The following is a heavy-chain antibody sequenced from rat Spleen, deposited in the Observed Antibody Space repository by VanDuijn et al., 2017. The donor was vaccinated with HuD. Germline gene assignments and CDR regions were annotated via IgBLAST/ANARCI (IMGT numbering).Heavy chain of an antibody. CDR3: TTAIEGPYVMDA. CDR1: GFSLNSYN. J-gene: IGHJ4*01. V-gene: IGHV2-30*01. D-gene: IGHD1-11*01. Sequence: QVHLKESGPGLVQPSQTLSLTCTVSGFSLNSYNVHWVRQPTGKGLEWMGLIWINGNTDYNSTLKSRLSFSRDTSKNQVFLDMNSLQPDDTGTYYCTTAIEGPYVMDAWGQGASVTVSS. CDR2: IWINGNT.